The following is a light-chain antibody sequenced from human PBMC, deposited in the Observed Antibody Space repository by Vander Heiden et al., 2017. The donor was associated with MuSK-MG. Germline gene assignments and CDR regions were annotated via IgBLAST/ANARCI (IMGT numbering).Light chain of an antibody. CDR2: GAS. CDR3: HKYNSHDPEA. V-gene: IGKV1-27*01. J-gene: IGKJ1*01. Sequence: DIQMTQSPSSLSASVGDRVTITCRASQGIRTYLAWYQQIPGKGPKLLIYGASTLQAGVPSRFSGSGYGKDFTLTISSRQPEEVAPYYCHKYNSHDPEAFGQGTKVEI. CDR1: QGIRTY.